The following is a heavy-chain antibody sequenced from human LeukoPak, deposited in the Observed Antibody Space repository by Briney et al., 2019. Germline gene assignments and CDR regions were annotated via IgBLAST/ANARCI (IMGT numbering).Heavy chain of an antibody. V-gene: IGHV3-74*01. CDR1: GFTVSRHW. Sequence: GGSLRLSCAASGFTVSRHWMHWVRQAPGKGLVWISRINSDGRVTDYADFVKGRFTISRDNAKSTVYLQINSLRDEDTAVYYYARICSGTDCLIPDWGQGTLVTVSS. D-gene: IGHD2-15*01. CDR3: ARICSGTDCLIPD. J-gene: IGHJ4*02. CDR2: INSDGRVT.